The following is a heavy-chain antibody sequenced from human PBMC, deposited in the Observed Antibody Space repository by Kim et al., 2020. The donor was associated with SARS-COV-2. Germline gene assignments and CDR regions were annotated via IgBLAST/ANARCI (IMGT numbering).Heavy chain of an antibody. CDR1: GFTFSSYT. CDR3: AKDTGSDWYGLFDS. V-gene: IGHV3-23*01. J-gene: IGHJ4*02. Sequence: GGSLRLSCAASGFTFSSYTMSWVRQAPGKGLEWVSAVSSGGDDTFYAGSVKGRFTISRDNSRNTLFLQMNSLRAEDTATYYCAKDTGSDWYGLFDSWGQGTLVTVSS. CDR2: VSSGGDDT. D-gene: IGHD2-21*02.